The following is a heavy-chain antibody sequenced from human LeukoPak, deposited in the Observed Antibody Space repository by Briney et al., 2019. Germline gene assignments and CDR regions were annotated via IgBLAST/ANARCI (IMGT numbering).Heavy chain of an antibody. V-gene: IGHV3-48*02. CDR1: GFTFSGYS. CDR3: ARAAYSSSPDY. CDR2: IGPSSNAI. D-gene: IGHD6-13*01. J-gene: IGHJ4*02. Sequence: PAGGSLRLSCAASGFTFSGYSMNSVRQAPGKGLEWVSYIGPSSNAIFYADSVQGRFTIPRDNARNSLYLHMHSLRDEDTAVYYCARAAYSSSPDYWGQGTLVTVSS.